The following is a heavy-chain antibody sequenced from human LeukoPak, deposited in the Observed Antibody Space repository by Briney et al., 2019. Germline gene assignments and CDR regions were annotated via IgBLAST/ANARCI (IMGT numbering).Heavy chain of an antibody. Sequence: SETLSLTCTVSGGSVSSGRHYWSWIRQPPGKTLEWIGYIYSSGSTTYNPSLQSRVTISVDTSKNQFSLNLNSVTAADTAVYYCARGGAARLHFQNWGQGTLVTVSS. V-gene: IGHV4-61*01. D-gene: IGHD6-6*01. CDR2: IYSSGST. CDR3: ARGGAARLHFQN. J-gene: IGHJ1*01. CDR1: GGSVSSGRHY.